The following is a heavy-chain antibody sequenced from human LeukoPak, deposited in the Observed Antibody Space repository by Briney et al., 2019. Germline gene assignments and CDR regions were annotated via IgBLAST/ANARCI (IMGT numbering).Heavy chain of an antibody. V-gene: IGHV3-21*04. Sequence: GGSLRLSCAASGFTFSSYSMNWVRQAPGKGLEWVSSISSSSSYIYYADSVKGRFTISRDNSKNTLYLQMDSLTAEDTAVYYCASGRDIEVAGPGGYFDHWGQGTLVTVSS. CDR2: ISSSSSYI. D-gene: IGHD6-19*01. CDR1: GFTFSSYS. CDR3: ASGRDIEVAGPGGYFDH. J-gene: IGHJ4*02.